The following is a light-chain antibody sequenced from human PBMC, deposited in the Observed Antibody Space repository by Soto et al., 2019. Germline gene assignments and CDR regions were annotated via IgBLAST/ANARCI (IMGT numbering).Light chain of an antibody. CDR1: SSDVGGYSY. CDR2: EVI. Sequence: QSALTKPASVSGSPGQSITISCTGTSSDVGGYSYVSWYQQYPGKAPKLMIDEVINGPSGVSNRFSGSKSGDTASLAISGLQADDEAAYYCSSYTNSDTRVFGGGSKLTVL. V-gene: IGLV2-14*01. J-gene: IGLJ3*02. CDR3: SSYTNSDTRV.